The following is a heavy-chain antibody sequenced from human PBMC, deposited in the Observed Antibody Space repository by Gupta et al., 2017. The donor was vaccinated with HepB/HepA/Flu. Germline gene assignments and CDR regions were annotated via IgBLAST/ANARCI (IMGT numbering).Heavy chain of an antibody. D-gene: IGHD5-12*01. CDR1: GFTFSSYG. V-gene: IGHV3-30*18. J-gene: IGHJ4*02. Sequence: QVQLVESGGGVVQPGRSLRLSCAASGFTFSSYGMHWVRQAPGKGLEWVAVISYDGSNKYYADSVKGRFTISRDNSKNTLYLQMNSLRAEDTAVYYCAKDGLGVVATILSYWGQGTLVTVSS. CDR3: AKDGLGVVATILSY. CDR2: ISYDGSNK.